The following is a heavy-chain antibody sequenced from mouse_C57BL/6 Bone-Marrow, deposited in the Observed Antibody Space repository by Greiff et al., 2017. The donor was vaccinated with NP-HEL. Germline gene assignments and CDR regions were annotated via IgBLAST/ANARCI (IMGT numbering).Heavy chain of an antibody. D-gene: IGHD1-1*01. CDR3: ARSALITTVVVQPYWYFDV. J-gene: IGHJ1*03. V-gene: IGHV1-64*01. Sequence: QVQLQQPGAELVKPGASVKLSCKASGYTFTSYWMHWVKQRPGQGLEWIGMIHPNSGSTNYNEKFKSKATLTVDKSSSTAYMQLSSLTSEDSAVYYCARSALITTVVVQPYWYFDVWGTGTTVTVSS. CDR1: GYTFTSYW. CDR2: IHPNSGST.